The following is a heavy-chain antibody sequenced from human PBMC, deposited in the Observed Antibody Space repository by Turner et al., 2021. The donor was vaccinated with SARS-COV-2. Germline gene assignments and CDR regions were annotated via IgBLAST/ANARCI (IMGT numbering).Heavy chain of an antibody. CDR2: FDPEDGET. J-gene: IGHJ5*02. CDR1: GYTLIELS. V-gene: IGHV1-24*01. Sequence: QVQLVQSGAEVKKPGASVKVSCKVSGYTLIELSMHWVRQAPGKGLEWMGGFDPEDGETIYAQKFQGRVTMTEDTSTDTAYMELSSLRSKDTAVYYCATAPPYCTNGVCPNWFDPWGQGTLVTVSS. D-gene: IGHD2-8*01. CDR3: ATAPPYCTNGVCPNWFDP.